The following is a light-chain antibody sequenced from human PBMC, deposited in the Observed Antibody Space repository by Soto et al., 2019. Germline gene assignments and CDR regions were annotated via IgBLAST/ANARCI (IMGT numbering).Light chain of an antibody. CDR2: DNS. CDR1: SSNIGAGYD. V-gene: IGLV1-40*01. J-gene: IGLJ2*01. CDR3: QSYDSSLSGVV. Sequence: QAVVTQPPSVSGAPGQRVTISCTGSSSNIGAGYDVHWYQQLPGTSPKLLIYDNSNRPSGVPDRLSGSKSGTSASLAITGLQAADEADYYCQSYDSSLSGVVFGGGTKHTVL.